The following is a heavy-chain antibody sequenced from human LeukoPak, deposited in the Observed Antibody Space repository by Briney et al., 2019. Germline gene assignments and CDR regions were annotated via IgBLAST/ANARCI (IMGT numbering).Heavy chain of an antibody. D-gene: IGHD4-11*01. Sequence: PGGSLRLSCAASGFTFDDYAMHWVRQAPGKGLEWVSGISWNSGSIGYADSVKGRFTISRDNAKNSLYLQMNSLRAEDMALYYCAKDSKEDYSNYGAFDIWGQGTMVTVSS. CDR1: GFTFDDYA. CDR3: AKDSKEDYSNYGAFDI. J-gene: IGHJ3*02. CDR2: ISWNSGSI. V-gene: IGHV3-9*03.